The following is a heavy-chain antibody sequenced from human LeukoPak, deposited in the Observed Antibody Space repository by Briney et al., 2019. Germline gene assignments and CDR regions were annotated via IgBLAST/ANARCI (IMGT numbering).Heavy chain of an antibody. CDR2: ISYDGSNK. J-gene: IGHJ4*02. V-gene: IGHV3-30-3*02. CDR1: GFTFRNHA. CDR3: ARGDIVVVPAAMWLFDY. D-gene: IGHD2-2*01. Sequence: GGSLRLSCAASGFTFRNHAIHWVRQAPGKGLEWVAVISYDGSNKYYADSVKGRFTISRDNSKNTLYLQMNSLRAEDTAVYYCARGDIVVVPAAMWLFDYWGQGTLVTVSS.